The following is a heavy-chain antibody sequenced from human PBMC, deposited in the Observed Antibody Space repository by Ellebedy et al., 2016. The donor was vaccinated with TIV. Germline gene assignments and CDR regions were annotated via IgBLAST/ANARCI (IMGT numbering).Heavy chain of an antibody. CDR3: AVSLTTPGAFDY. Sequence: GESLKISCAASGFIVSSYYMIWVRQAPGKGLEWVSVIYDGGRTSYADSVTGRSTISRDSSKNTLYLQMNSLRADDSALYFCAVSLTTPGAFDYWGQGTLVTVSS. J-gene: IGHJ4*02. D-gene: IGHD1/OR15-1a*01. V-gene: IGHV3-53*01. CDR1: GFIVSSYY. CDR2: IYDGGRT.